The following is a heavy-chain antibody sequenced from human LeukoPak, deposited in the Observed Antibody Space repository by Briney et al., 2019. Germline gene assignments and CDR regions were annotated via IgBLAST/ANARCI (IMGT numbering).Heavy chain of an antibody. D-gene: IGHD6-19*01. Sequence: ASVKISCKVSGYTFTDYYMHWVQQAPGKGLEWMGLVDPEDGETIYAEKFQGRVTITADTSTDAAYMELSSLRSEDTAVYYCATWGRRLVQKDYWGQGTLVTVSS. CDR2: VDPEDGET. J-gene: IGHJ4*02. V-gene: IGHV1-69-2*01. CDR3: ATWGRRLVQKDY. CDR1: GYTFTDYY.